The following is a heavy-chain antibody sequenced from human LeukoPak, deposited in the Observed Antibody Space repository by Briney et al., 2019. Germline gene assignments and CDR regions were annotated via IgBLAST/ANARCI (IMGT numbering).Heavy chain of an antibody. CDR1: GFTFSNYH. D-gene: IGHD2-8*01. V-gene: IGHV3-30*03. Sequence: GGSLRLSCAASGFTFSNYHMNWVRQTPGKGLEWVAVISDDGRHNYYADSVKGRFTISRDNSKSTLYLQMNSLRDDDSAAYFCARVYLERLTAGYFDHWGQGTQVTVSP. CDR2: ISDDGRHN. J-gene: IGHJ4*02. CDR3: ARVYLERLTAGYFDH.